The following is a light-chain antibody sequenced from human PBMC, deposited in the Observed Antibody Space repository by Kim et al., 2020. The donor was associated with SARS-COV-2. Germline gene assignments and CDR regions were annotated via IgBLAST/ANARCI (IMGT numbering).Light chain of an antibody. Sequence: SPGERATVSCRASHTVTTTSLGWFQQKPGQAPRLLIYGVSRRPTGIPDRFTGSESERDFTLTITRLEPEDIAMYYCHHYGSSPYSFGRGTKLEI. CDR1: HTVTTTS. V-gene: IGKV3-20*01. CDR3: HHYGSSPYS. CDR2: GVS. J-gene: IGKJ2*01.